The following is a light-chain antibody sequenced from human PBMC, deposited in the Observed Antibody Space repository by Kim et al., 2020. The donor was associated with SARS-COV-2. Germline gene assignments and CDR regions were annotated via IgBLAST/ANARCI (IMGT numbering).Light chain of an antibody. CDR1: QSVINNF. Sequence: EIVLTQSPATLSLSPGEGATLSCGASQSVINNFLAWYQQKPGLAPRVLIYDASKRATGIPDRFSGSGSGTDFTLTISRLEPEDFAVYYCQQYGGSPNGGSSYTFGQGTKLEI. J-gene: IGKJ2*01. CDR3: QQYGGSPNGGSSYT. CDR2: DAS. V-gene: IGKV3D-20*01.